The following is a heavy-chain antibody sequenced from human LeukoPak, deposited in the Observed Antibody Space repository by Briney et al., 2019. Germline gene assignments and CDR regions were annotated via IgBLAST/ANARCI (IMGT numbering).Heavy chain of an antibody. CDR2: ISSSSSYI. V-gene: IGHV3-21*04. CDR3: AKYAVVITRYYFDY. D-gene: IGHD3-22*01. CDR1: GFTFSSYS. J-gene: IGHJ4*02. Sequence: PGGSLRLSCAASGFTFSSYSMNWVRQAPGKGLEWVSSISSSSSYIYYADSVKGRFTISRDNAKNSLYLQMNSLRAEDTAVYYCAKYAVVITRYYFDYWGQGTLVTVSS.